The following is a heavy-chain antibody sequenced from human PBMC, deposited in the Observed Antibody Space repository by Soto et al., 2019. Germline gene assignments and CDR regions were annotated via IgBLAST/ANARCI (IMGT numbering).Heavy chain of an antibody. V-gene: IGHV5-51*01. CDR3: VKRSGQSNGWGAFDI. CDR2: IYPGDSDT. J-gene: IGHJ3*02. D-gene: IGHD6-19*01. Sequence: GESLKISCKGSGYSFTSYWIGWVRQMPGKGLESMGIIYPGDSDTRYSPSLQGQVTISADKSISTAYLQMNSLRAEDTAVYYCVKRSGQSNGWGAFDIWGQGAMVTVSS. CDR1: GYSFTSYW.